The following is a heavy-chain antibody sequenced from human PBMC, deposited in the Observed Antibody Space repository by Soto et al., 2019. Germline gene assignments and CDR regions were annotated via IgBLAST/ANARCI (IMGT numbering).Heavy chain of an antibody. J-gene: IGHJ6*02. D-gene: IGHD1-26*01. Sequence: ASVKVSCKASGFTFTSSAVQWVRQARGQRLEWIGWIVVGSGNTNYAQKFQERVTITRDMSTSTAYMELSSLRSEDTAVYYCAADRKYSGSYCGTYYYYGMDAWGQGTTVTVSS. CDR3: AADRKYSGSYCGTYYYYGMDA. V-gene: IGHV1-58*01. CDR1: GFTFTSSA. CDR2: IVVGSGNT.